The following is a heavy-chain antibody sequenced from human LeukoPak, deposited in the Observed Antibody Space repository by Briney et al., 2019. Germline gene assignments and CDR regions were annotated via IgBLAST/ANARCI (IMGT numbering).Heavy chain of an antibody. CDR2: IGISSGNT. CDR1: GFTFIDYS. V-gene: IGHV3-48*01. Sequence: GGSLRLSCAASGFTFIDYSMNWVRQAPGKGLEWISYIGISSGNTKYADSVKGRFTISRDKARNSLYLQMNSLRVEDTAVYYCARDHRYAFDNGGHGTLVTVSS. CDR3: ARDHRYAFDN. J-gene: IGHJ4*01. D-gene: IGHD5-12*01.